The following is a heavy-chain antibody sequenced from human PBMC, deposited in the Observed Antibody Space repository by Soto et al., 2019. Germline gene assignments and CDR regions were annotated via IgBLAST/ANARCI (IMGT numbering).Heavy chain of an antibody. CDR1: GGSISSYD. CDR3: GRHCSGGSCYYAFDI. J-gene: IGHJ3*02. Sequence: SETLSLTCTVSGGSISSYDWSWIRQPPGKGLEWIGYIYYSGSTNYNPSLKSRVTMAVDTSKNQFSLKLSSVTAADTAVYYCGRHCSGGSCYYAFDIWGQGTMVTVSS. D-gene: IGHD2-15*01. V-gene: IGHV4-59*08. CDR2: IYYSGST.